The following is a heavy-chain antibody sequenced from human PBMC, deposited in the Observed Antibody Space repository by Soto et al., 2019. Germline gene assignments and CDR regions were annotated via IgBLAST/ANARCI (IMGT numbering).Heavy chain of an antibody. CDR3: ARDQGYCSSTSCYPPYYGMDV. CDR2: IYYSGST. Sequence: PSETLSLTCTVSGGSISSYYWSWIRQPPGKGLEWIGYIYYSGSTNYNPSLESRVTISVDTSKNQFSLKLSSVTAADTAVYYCARDQGYCSSTSCYPPYYGMDVWGQGTAVTVSS. V-gene: IGHV4-59*01. CDR1: GGSISSYY. D-gene: IGHD2-2*01. J-gene: IGHJ6*02.